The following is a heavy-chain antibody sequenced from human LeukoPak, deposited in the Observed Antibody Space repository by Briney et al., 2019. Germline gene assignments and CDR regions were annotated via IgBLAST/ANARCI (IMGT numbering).Heavy chain of an antibody. CDR2: INHSGST. J-gene: IGHJ4*02. V-gene: IGHV4-34*01. D-gene: IGHD1-26*01. CDR3: ARKVGATLDY. CDR1: GGSFSGYY. Sequence: SETLSLTCAVYGGSFSGYYWSWIRQPPGKWLEWIGEINHSGSTNYNPSLKSRVTISVDTSKNQFSLKLSSVTAADTAVYYCARKVGATLDYWGQGTLVTVSS.